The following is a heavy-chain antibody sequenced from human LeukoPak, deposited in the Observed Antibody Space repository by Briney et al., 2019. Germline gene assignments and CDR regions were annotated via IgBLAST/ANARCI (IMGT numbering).Heavy chain of an antibody. CDR1: GFTFSSYS. J-gene: IGHJ5*02. V-gene: IGHV3-23*01. D-gene: IGHD3-10*01. CDR3: ANSRGHGSGNL. Sequence: PRGSLRLSCAASGFTFSSYSMSWVRQAPGKGLEWVSGISGSGDRTYYADAVKGRFIISRDNSKNTVYLQMDSLRAEDTAVYYCANSRGHGSGNLWGQGTLVTVSS. CDR2: ISGSGDRT.